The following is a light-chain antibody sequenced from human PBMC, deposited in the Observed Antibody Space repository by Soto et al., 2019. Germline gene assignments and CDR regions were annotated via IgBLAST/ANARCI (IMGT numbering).Light chain of an antibody. CDR3: GTWDSSLSGGV. J-gene: IGLJ1*01. CDR2: DNN. V-gene: IGLV1-51*01. Sequence: QSVLTQPPSVSAAPGQKVTISCSGSSSNIGNNYVSWYQHFPGTAPKLLIHDNNKRPSGIPDRFSGSKSGTSATLDITGLQTGDEADYYCGTWDSSLSGGVFGTGTKLTVL. CDR1: SSNIGNNY.